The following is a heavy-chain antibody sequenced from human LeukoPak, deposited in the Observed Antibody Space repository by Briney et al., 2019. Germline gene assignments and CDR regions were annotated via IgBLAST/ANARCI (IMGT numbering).Heavy chain of an antibody. D-gene: IGHD2-2*01. CDR3: ARDTDIVVVPAAFPYYYYGMDV. Sequence: ASVKVSCKASGYTFTSYYMHWVRQAPGQGLEWMGWISAYNGNTNYAQKLQGRVTMTTDTSTSTAYMELRSLRSDDTAVYYCARDTDIVVVPAAFPYYYYGMDVWGQGTTVTVSS. J-gene: IGHJ6*02. CDR2: ISAYNGNT. CDR1: GYTFTSYY. V-gene: IGHV1-18*04.